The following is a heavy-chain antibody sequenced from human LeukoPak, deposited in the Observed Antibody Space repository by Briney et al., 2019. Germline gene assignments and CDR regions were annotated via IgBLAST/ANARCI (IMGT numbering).Heavy chain of an antibody. Sequence: SETLSLTCTVSGGSISSGGYYWSWIRQHPGKGLEWIGYIYYSGSTDYNPSLKSRVTISVDTSKNQFSLKLSSVTAADTAVYYCARHSGSYDPDYWGQGTLVTVSS. CDR2: IYYSGST. CDR3: ARHSGSYDPDY. J-gene: IGHJ4*02. D-gene: IGHD1-26*01. V-gene: IGHV4-31*03. CDR1: GGSISSGGYY.